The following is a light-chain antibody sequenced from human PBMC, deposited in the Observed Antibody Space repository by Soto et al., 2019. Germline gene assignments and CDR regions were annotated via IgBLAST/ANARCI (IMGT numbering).Light chain of an antibody. Sequence: DIQMTQSPSSVSVSVGDRVTITCRASLDINRWLAWYQVRPGKPPKLLIAGAFVLHSGVPSRFSGSGYGTDFALTIDNLQPEDFATYYCQQADSYPITFGQGTRLEI. CDR3: QQADSYPIT. V-gene: IGKV1-12*01. CDR1: LDINRW. J-gene: IGKJ5*01. CDR2: GAF.